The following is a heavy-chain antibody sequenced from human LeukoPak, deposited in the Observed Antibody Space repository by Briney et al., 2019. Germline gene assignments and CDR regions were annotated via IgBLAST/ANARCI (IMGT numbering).Heavy chain of an antibody. V-gene: IGHV1-69*13. CDR1: GGTFSSYA. D-gene: IGHD3-22*01. J-gene: IGHJ3*02. CDR2: IIPIFGTA. CDR3: ARRPNYYDSSGYVGAFDI. Sequence: SVKVSCKASGGTFSSYAISWVRQAPGQGLEWMGGIIPIFGTANYAQKFQGRVTITADESASTAYMELSSLRSEDTAVYYCARRPNYYDSSGYVGAFDIWGQGTMVTVSS.